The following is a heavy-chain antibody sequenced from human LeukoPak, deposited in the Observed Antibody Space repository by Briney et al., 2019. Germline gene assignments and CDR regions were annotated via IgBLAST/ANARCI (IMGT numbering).Heavy chain of an antibody. CDR2: IYYSGST. D-gene: IGHD1-7*01. J-gene: IGHJ6*03. Sequence: LETLSLTCTVSGGSISSSSYYWGWIRQPPGKGLEWIGSIYYSGSTYYNPSLKSRVTISVDTSKNQFSLKLSSVTAADTAVYYCARLTGTYYYYYMDVWGKGTTVTVSS. CDR1: GGSISSSSYY. CDR3: ARLTGTYYYYYMDV. V-gene: IGHV4-39*07.